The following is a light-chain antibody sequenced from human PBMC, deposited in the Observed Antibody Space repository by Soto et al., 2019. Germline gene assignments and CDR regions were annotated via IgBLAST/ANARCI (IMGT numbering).Light chain of an antibody. CDR1: QSISSY. CDR3: QQISSTPRRT. V-gene: IGKV1-39*01. J-gene: IGKJ1*01. Sequence: DIQMTQSPSSLSASVGDRVTITCRARQSISSYLNWYQQKPGKAPKLLIYTASNLQSGVPSRLSGSEYGTDFTLTISSLQPEDSATYYCQQISSTPRRTFGQGTKVEIK. CDR2: TAS.